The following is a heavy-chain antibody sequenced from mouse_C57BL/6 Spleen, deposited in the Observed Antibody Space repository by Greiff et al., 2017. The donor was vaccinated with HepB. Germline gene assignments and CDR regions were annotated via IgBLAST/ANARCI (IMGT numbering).Heavy chain of an antibody. CDR1: GYTFTSYW. CDR3: ARQITTVVAFDY. J-gene: IGHJ2*01. D-gene: IGHD1-1*01. Sequence: QVQLQQPGAELVKPGASVKLSCKASGYTFTSYWMHWVKQRPGQGLEWIGMIHPNSGSTNYNEKFKSKATLTVDKSSSTAYMQLISLTSEDSAVYYCARQITTVVAFDYWGQGTTLTVSS. V-gene: IGHV1-64*01. CDR2: IHPNSGST.